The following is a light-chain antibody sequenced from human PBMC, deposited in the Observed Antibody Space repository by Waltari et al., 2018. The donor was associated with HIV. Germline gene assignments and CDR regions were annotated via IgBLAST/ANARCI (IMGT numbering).Light chain of an antibody. J-gene: IGLJ2*01. V-gene: IGLV4-69*01. Sequence: QVVLTQSPSASASLGASVKLTCTLSSGHTNYAIAWHQQQLEKGPRYLMRLSTNGSHTKGDGTPDRFSGSSSVAERYLTISSLQSEDEADYYCQTWGTGIVVFGGGTKLTVL. CDR2: LSTNGSH. CDR3: QTWGTGIVV. CDR1: SGHTNYA.